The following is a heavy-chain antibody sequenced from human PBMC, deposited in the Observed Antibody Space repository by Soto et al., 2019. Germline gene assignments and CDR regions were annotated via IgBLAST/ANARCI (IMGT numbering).Heavy chain of an antibody. CDR2: IYDGGST. J-gene: IGHJ6*02. V-gene: IGHV4-59*01. CDR3: ARAPTYSYGSGSPYYFYAMDV. CDR1: GDSISRYY. Sequence: QVQLQQSGPGLVRPSETLSLTCTVSGDSISRYYWSWIRQSPGKGLEWIGYIYDGGSTRYNPSLRSRVTISADTSENQFSLKLSSVTAAHTAVYYCARAPTYSYGSGSPYYFYAMDVWCQGTTVTVSS. D-gene: IGHD3-10*01.